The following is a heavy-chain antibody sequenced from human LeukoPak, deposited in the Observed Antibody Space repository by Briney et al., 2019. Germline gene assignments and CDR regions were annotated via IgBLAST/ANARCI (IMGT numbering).Heavy chain of an antibody. CDR2: ISSSSSYI. CDR1: GFTFSSYS. CDR3: ARDSGYSSSLYYFDY. D-gene: IGHD6-13*01. Sequence: PGGSLRLSCAASGFTFSSYSMNWVRQAPGKGLEWVSSISSSSSYIYYADSVKGRFTISRDNAKNSLYLQMNSLRAEDTAVYYCARDSGYSSSLYYFDYWGQGTLVTVSS. V-gene: IGHV3-21*01. J-gene: IGHJ4*02.